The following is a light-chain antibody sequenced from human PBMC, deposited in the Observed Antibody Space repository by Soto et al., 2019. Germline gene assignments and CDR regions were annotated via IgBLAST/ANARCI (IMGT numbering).Light chain of an antibody. CDR3: QQYGSSRWT. V-gene: IGKV3-20*01. J-gene: IGKJ1*01. CDR2: ATS. Sequence: ETVLTQSPATLSVSPGARVTLSCRASQSVISHLAWYQQKPGQAPRLLIYATSTRATGIPARFSGSGSGTDFTLTISRLEPEDFAVYYCQQYGSSRWTFGQGTKVDI. CDR1: QSVISH.